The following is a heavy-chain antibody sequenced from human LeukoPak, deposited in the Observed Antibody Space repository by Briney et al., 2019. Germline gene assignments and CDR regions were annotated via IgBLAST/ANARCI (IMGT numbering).Heavy chain of an antibody. CDR3: ERVQGHSPNGLDV. V-gene: IGHV3-74*01. D-gene: IGHD2-8*01. CDR1: GFTFCSNW. CDR2: TNSDASST. J-gene: IGHJ3*01. Sequence: GESLRLSCAASGFTFCSNWMDWGGPAPGKGLMWVSRTNSDASSTSYADSVKVRFTTSRANATATLDLHMNSRRAEAASCYYCERVQGHSPNGLDVWGQGTMVTVSS.